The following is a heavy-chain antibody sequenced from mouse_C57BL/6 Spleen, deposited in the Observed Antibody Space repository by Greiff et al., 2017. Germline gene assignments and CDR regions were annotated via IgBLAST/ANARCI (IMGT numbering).Heavy chain of an antibody. D-gene: IGHD4-1*01. CDR3: ASLDWDEAWFAY. Sequence: QVQLQQSGPGLVAPSQSLSITCTVSGFSLTSYGVDWVRQSPGKGLEWLGVIWGVGSTNYNSALKSRLSISKDNSKSQVFLKMNSLHTDDTAMYYCASLDWDEAWFAYWGQGTLVTVSA. CDR2: IWGVGST. J-gene: IGHJ3*01. V-gene: IGHV2-6*01. CDR1: GFSLTSYG.